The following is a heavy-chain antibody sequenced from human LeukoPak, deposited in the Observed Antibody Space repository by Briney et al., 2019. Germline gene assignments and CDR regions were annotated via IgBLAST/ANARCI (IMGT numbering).Heavy chain of an antibody. J-gene: IGHJ5*02. D-gene: IGHD3-22*01. V-gene: IGHV4-34*01. CDR1: GGSFSGYY. CDR3: APKGDSSGYYNWFDP. CDR2: INHSGST. Sequence: SETLSLTCAVYGGSFSGYYWSWIRQPPGKGLEWIGEINHSGSTNYNPSLKSRVTISVDTSKNQFSLKLSSVTAADTAVYYCAPKGDSSGYYNWFDPWGQGTLVTVSS.